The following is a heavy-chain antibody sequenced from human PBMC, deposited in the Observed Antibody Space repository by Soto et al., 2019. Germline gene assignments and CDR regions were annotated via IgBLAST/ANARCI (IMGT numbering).Heavy chain of an antibody. Sequence: PGGSLRLSCAASGFTFGSYGMHWVRQAPGKGLEWVAVISYDGSNKYYADSVKGRFTISRDNSKNTLYLQMNSLRAEDTAVYYCAKDLAATYIYYGMDVWGQGTTVTVSS. CDR1: GFTFGSYG. CDR2: ISYDGSNK. J-gene: IGHJ6*02. V-gene: IGHV3-30*18. D-gene: IGHD6-13*01. CDR3: AKDLAATYIYYGMDV.